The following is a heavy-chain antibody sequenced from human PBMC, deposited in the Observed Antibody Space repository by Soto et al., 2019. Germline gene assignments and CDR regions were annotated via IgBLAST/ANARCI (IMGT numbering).Heavy chain of an antibody. Sequence: PGGSLRLSCAASGFTFNSFAMSWVRQAPGKGLEWVSGISGSGGSTYYADSVKGRFTISRDNANNSLFLQMNSLRAEDTAIYYCARDLALAGNYWGQGALVTVSS. CDR2: ISGSGGST. J-gene: IGHJ4*02. D-gene: IGHD6-19*01. V-gene: IGHV3-23*01. CDR3: ARDLALAGNY. CDR1: GFTFNSFA.